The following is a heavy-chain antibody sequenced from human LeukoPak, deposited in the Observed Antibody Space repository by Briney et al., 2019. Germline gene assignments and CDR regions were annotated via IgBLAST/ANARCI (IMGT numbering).Heavy chain of an antibody. Sequence: ASVKVSCTASGYTFTGYYMHWVRQAPGQGLEWMGWINPNSGGTNYAQKFQGRVTMTRDTSISTAYMELSRLRSDDTAVYYCAREGYCSSTSCHEDYYYYYGMDVWGQGTTVTVSS. CDR3: AREGYCSSTSCHEDYYYYYGMDV. CDR2: INPNSGGT. J-gene: IGHJ6*02. D-gene: IGHD2-2*01. V-gene: IGHV1-2*02. CDR1: GYTFTGYY.